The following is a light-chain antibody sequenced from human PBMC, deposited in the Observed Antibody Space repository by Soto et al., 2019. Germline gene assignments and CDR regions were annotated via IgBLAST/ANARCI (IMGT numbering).Light chain of an antibody. V-gene: IGKV1-17*01. CDR1: QDIRID. CDR2: GAT. Sequence: DIQMTQSPSSLSASVGDRVTITCRASQDIRIDLGWYQQKPGKAPKRLIYGATGLQRGVPSRFSGSGSGTEFTLTISSLQPEDFATYYCLQHNDYPWTFGPGTRVESK. CDR3: LQHNDYPWT. J-gene: IGKJ1*01.